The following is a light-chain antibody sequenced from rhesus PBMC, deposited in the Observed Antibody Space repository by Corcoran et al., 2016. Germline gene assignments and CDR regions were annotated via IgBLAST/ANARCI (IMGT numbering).Light chain of an antibody. Sequence: DIVMTQTPLSLPVTPGEPASISCRSSQSLLDSADGNTYLDCYLQKPGQSPQLLIYEVSKRALGVPDRVSGRGSVTDFTLKISRVEAEDVGLYYCMQALEFPLTFGGGTKVEIK. CDR1: QSLLDSADGNTY. V-gene: IGKV2-104*02. J-gene: IGKJ4*01. CDR2: EVS. CDR3: MQALEFPLT.